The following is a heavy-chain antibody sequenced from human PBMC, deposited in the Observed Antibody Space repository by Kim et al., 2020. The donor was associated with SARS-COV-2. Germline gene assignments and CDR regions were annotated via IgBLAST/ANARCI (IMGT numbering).Heavy chain of an antibody. CDR2: IWYDGSNK. V-gene: IGHV3-33*01. D-gene: IGHD1-26*01. J-gene: IGHJ4*02. Sequence: GGSLRLSCAASGFTFSSYGMHWVRQAPGKGLEWVAFIWYDGSNKYYADSVKGRFTISRDNSKNTLYLQMNSLRAEDTAVYYCARGKGKLEWELLASFDYWGQGTLVTVSS. CDR1: GFTFSSYG. CDR3: ARGKGKLEWELLASFDY.